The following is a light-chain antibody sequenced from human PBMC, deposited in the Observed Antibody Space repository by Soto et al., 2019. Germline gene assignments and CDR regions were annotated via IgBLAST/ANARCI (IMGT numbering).Light chain of an antibody. V-gene: IGKV1-12*01. J-gene: IGKJ3*01. CDR2: ATS. Sequence: IQMTQSPSSVSASVGDRLTMTWRASQGVGGWLAWYQQKPGKVPKLLIYATSSLHSGVPSRFSGSGSGTDFTLSISSLQPEDFATYYCQQTRSLPLSFGPGTKVDIK. CDR3: QQTRSLPLS. CDR1: QGVGGW.